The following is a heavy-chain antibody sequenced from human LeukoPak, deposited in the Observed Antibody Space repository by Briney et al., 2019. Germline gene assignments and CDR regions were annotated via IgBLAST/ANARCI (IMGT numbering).Heavy chain of an antibody. CDR3: AIYCSGGSCEDNWFDP. D-gene: IGHD2-15*01. V-gene: IGHV1-69*04. Sequence: GASAKVSCKASGGTFSSYAISWVRQAPGQGLEWMGRIIPILGIANYAQKFQGRVTITADKSTSTAYMELSSLRSEDTAVYYCAIYCSGGSCEDNWFDPWGQGTLVTVSS. J-gene: IGHJ5*02. CDR2: IIPILGIA. CDR1: GGTFSSYA.